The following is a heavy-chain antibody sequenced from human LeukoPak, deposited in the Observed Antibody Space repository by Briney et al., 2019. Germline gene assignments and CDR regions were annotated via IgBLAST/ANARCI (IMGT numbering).Heavy chain of an antibody. D-gene: IGHD3-3*01. J-gene: IGHJ4*02. V-gene: IGHV3-23*01. CDR1: GFTFSSYA. CDR3: AKDVLYDFWSGLTDY. CDR2: ISGSGGST. Sequence: GGSLRLSCAASGFTFSSYAMSWVRQAPGKGLEWVSAISGSGGSTYYADSVKGRFTISRDNSKNTLYLQMNSLRAEDTAVYYCAKDVLYDFWSGLTDYWGQGTLVTVSS.